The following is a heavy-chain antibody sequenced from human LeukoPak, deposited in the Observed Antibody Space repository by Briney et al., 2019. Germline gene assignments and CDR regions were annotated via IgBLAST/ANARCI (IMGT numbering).Heavy chain of an antibody. CDR2: IYYSGTT. J-gene: IGHJ2*01. V-gene: IGHV4-59*08. CDR3: ARTSYYYDTSGYNWYFAL. D-gene: IGHD3-22*01. Sequence: SETLSLTCTVSGGSISDYYWSWIRQPPGKGLGWIGYIYYSGTTKYNPSLKSRVTLSVDTSKNQFSLNLSSVTAADTAVYYCARTSYYYDTSGYNWYFALWGRGTLVTVSS. CDR1: GGSISDYY.